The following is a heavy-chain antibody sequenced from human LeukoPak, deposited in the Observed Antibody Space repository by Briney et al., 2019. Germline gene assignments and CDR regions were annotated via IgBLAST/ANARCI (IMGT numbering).Heavy chain of an antibody. CDR3: ARDNPDTAMANDY. Sequence: GGSLRLSCAASGFTFSSYAMHWVRQAPGKGLEWVAVISYDGSNKYYADSVKGRFTISRDNSKNTLYLQMNSLRAEDTAVYYCARDNPDTAMANDYWGQGTLVTVSS. J-gene: IGHJ4*02. CDR2: ISYDGSNK. V-gene: IGHV3-30-3*01. D-gene: IGHD5-18*01. CDR1: GFTFSSYA.